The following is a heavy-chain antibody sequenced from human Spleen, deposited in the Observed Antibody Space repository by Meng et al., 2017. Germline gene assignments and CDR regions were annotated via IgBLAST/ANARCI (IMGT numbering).Heavy chain of an antibody. Sequence: GESLKISCTASGFTFGDYALSWVRQAPGQGLEWVGFIRSKAYGGTTEYAASVKGRFTISRHNSKNTVFLQMNTLRTEDTAVYYCARLLSRRGGNAHYYAFDLWGQGTMVTVSS. V-gene: IGHV3-49*04. D-gene: IGHD4-23*01. CDR2: IRSKAYGGTT. J-gene: IGHJ3*01. CDR1: GFTFGDYA. CDR3: ARLLSRRGGNAHYYAFDL.